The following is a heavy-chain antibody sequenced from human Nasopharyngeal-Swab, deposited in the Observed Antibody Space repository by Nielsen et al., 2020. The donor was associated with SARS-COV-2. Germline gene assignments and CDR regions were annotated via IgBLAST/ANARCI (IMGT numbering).Heavy chain of an antibody. CDR3: ARDRAWDSSGWDYYYGMDV. V-gene: IGHV4-59*01. J-gene: IGHJ6*02. Sequence: WIRQPPGKGLEWIGYIYYSGSTNYNPPLKSRVTISVDTSKNQFSLKLSSVTAADTAVYYCARDRAWDSSGWDYYYGMDVWGQGTTVTVSS. CDR2: IYYSGST. D-gene: IGHD6-19*01.